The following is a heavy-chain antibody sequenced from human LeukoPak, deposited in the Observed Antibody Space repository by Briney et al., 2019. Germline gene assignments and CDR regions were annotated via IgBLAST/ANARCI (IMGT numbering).Heavy chain of an antibody. V-gene: IGHV3-23*01. CDR1: GFTFSSYW. D-gene: IGHD5-12*01. CDR3: ARDGVATRYFDY. J-gene: IGHJ4*02. CDR2: ISGSGGNT. Sequence: GGSLRLSCAASGFTFSSYWMSWVRQAPGKGLEWVSGISGSGGNTYYADSVKGRFTISRDNSKNTLYLQMNSLRAEDTAVYYCARDGVATRYFDYWGQGTLVTVSS.